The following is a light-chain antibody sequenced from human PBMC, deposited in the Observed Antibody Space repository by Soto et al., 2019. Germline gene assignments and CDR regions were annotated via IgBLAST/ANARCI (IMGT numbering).Light chain of an antibody. J-gene: IGLJ2*01. CDR3: CSYAGSYTGV. CDR2: DVT. V-gene: IGLV2-11*01. Sequence: QSALTQPRSVSGSPGQSVTISCTGTSSVVGGYNYVSWYQQHPGKAPKLMIYDVTKRPSGVPYRFSGSKSGNTASLTISGLQAEDEADYYCCSYAGSYTGVFGGGTKGTVL. CDR1: SSVVGGYNY.